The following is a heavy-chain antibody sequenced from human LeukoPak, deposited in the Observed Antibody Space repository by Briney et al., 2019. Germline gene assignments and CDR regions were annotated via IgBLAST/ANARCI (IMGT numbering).Heavy chain of an antibody. CDR3: ARDQISLSIAAAGRGPGMDV. V-gene: IGHV1-2*02. D-gene: IGHD6-13*01. CDR1: GYTFTGYY. Sequence: ASVKVSCKASGYTFTGYYTHWVRQAPGQGLEWMGWINPNSGGTNYAQKFQGRVTMTRDTSISTAYMELSRLRSDDTAVYYCARDQISLSIAAAGRGPGMDVWGQGTTVTVSS. CDR2: INPNSGGT. J-gene: IGHJ6*02.